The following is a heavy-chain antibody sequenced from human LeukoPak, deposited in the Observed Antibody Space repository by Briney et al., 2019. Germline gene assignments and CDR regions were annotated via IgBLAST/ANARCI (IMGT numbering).Heavy chain of an antibody. J-gene: IGHJ5*02. CDR2: MHYSGST. CDR3: ARRVTSNWFDP. CDR1: GGSINNYY. Sequence: SKTLSLTCTVSGGSINNYYWSWIRQPPGKGLEWIGYMHYSGSTNYNPSLKSRVTTSVDTSKNQFSLRLSSVTAADTAVYYCARRVTSNWFDPWGQGTLVTVSS. D-gene: IGHD2-21*02. V-gene: IGHV4-59*08.